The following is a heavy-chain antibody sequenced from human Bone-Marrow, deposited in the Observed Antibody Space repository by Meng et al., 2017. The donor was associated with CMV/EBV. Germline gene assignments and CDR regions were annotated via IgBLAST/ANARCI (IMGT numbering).Heavy chain of an antibody. V-gene: IGHV1-69*05. J-gene: IGHJ4*02. D-gene: IGHD2-2*01. CDR1: TFSNYA. CDR3: ARGGYCSSTSSACRFDY. CDR2: IIPIFGTA. Sequence: TFSNYAISWVRQAPGQGLEWMGGIIPIFGTANYAQKFQGRVTITTDESTSTAYMELSSLRSEDTAVYYCARGGYCSSTSSACRFDYWGQGTLVTVSS.